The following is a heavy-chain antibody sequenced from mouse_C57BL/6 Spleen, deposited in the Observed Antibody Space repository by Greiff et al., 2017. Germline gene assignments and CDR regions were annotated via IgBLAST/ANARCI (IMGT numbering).Heavy chain of an antibody. Sequence: QVQLQPSGAELVKPGASVKMSCKASGYTFTSYWITWVKQRPGQGLEWIGDLYPGSGSTTYNEKFKSTATLTVDTSSSTAYMQLSSLTSEDSSVYYCARKPSHYFDYWGQGTTLTVSS. D-gene: IGHD6-1*01. CDR1: GYTFTSYW. CDR2: LYPGSGST. J-gene: IGHJ2*01. V-gene: IGHV1-55*01. CDR3: ARKPSHYFDY.